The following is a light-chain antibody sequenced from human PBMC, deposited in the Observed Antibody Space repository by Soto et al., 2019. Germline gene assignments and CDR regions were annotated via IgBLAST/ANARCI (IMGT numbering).Light chain of an antibody. V-gene: IGKV1-17*01. J-gene: IGKJ5*01. CDR1: QGITND. Sequence: DIQMTQSPSSLSAYVGDRVTITCRASQGITNDLGWYQQKPGKAPKGLIYDASTLHSGVPSRFSGSGSGTEFTLTINSLQPDDFATYYCQQYDNLPITFGQGTRLENK. CDR3: QQYDNLPIT. CDR2: DAS.